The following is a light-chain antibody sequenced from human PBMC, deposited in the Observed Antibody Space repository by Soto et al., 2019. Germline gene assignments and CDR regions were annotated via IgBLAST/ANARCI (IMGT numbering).Light chain of an antibody. J-gene: IGLJ3*02. CDR2: SDN. CDR3: AAWDDSLNGWV. V-gene: IGLV1-44*01. Sequence: QLVLTQPPSASGTPGQRVTISSSGNSSNIGTYAVNWYRQLPGTAPKLLIYSDNKRPSGVPDRFSGAKSGTSASLAISGLQSEDEADYYCAAWDDSLNGWVFGGGTKVTVL. CDR1: SSNIGTYA.